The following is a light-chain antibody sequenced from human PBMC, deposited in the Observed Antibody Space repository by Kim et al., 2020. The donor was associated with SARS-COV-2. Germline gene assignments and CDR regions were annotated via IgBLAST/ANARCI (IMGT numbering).Light chain of an antibody. CDR2: KDS. Sequence: SVSPRQTARITCSGELLAKKYARWFQKKPGQAPVLVIYKDSERPSGIPERFSGSRSGNIATLTISGAQVEDEADYYCYSAADNNVVFGGGTQLTVL. V-gene: IGLV3-27*01. CDR3: YSAADNNVV. CDR1: LLAKKY. J-gene: IGLJ2*01.